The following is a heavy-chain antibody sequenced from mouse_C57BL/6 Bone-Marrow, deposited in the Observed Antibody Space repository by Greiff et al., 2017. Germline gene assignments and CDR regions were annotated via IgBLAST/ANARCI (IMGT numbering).Heavy chain of an antibody. J-gene: IGHJ2*01. CDR2: INPGSGGT. CDR1: GYAFTNYL. D-gene: IGHD1-1*01. V-gene: IGHV1-54*01. Sequence: QVHVKQSGAELVRPGTSVKVSCKASGYAFTNYLIEWVKQRPGQGLEWIGVINPGSGGTNYNEKFKGKATLTADKSSSTAYMQLSSLTSEDSAVYFCARSGATVVPHYWGQGTTLTVSS. CDR3: ARSGATVVPHY.